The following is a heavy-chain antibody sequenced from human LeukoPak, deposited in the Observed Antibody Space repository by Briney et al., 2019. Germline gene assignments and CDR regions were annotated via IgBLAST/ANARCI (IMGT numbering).Heavy chain of an antibody. V-gene: IGHV3-7*01. CDR2: IKQDGSEK. Sequence: GGSLRLSCAASGFTFSNYEMNWVRQAPGKGLEWVANIKQDGSEKYYVDSVKGRFTMSRDNAKNSLYLQMNSLRAEDTAVYYCARVQWELRGVGSYFEYWGQGALVTVSS. CDR3: ARVQWELRGVGSYFEY. CDR1: GFTFSNYE. J-gene: IGHJ4*02. D-gene: IGHD1-26*01.